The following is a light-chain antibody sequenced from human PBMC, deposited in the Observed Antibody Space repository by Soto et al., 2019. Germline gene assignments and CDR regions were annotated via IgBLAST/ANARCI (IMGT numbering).Light chain of an antibody. V-gene: IGKV1-39*01. J-gene: IGKJ4*01. CDR3: QQTYSLVT. CDR1: QRIGIF. CDR2: TAS. Sequence: DIQMTQSPSSLSASVGDKFTTTVRTSQRIGIFLNCYQQTPGKAPHLLIYTASSLPSGVPSRFSASGSGTDLTLTIRSLQPEDFATYYCQQTYSLVTFGGGTKVDIK.